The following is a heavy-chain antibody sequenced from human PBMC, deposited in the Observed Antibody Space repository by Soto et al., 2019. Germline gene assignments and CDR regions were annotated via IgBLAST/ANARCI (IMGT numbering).Heavy chain of an antibody. CDR2: IMPIFRTP. V-gene: IGHV1-69*12. CDR1: GGTFSNSA. Sequence: QVQLDQSGAEVTKPGSSVKVSCKASGGTFSNSALSWVRQAPGQGLEWMGGIMPIFRTPDYAQKFQGRVTITADESTSTVYMDLSGLTSDDTAVYYCARDKDRVQIGRNYYYVLDVWGQGTTVTVSS. D-gene: IGHD1-1*01. CDR3: ARDKDRVQIGRNYYYVLDV. J-gene: IGHJ6*02.